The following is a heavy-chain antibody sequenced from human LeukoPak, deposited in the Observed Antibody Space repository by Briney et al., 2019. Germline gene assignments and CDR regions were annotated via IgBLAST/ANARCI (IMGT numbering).Heavy chain of an antibody. V-gene: IGHV3-72*01. CDR1: GFTFSDHY. Sequence: GGSLRLSCAASGFTFSDHYMDWVRQAPGKGLEWVGRTRNKANSYTTEYAASVKGRFTISGDDSKNSLYLQMNSLKTEDTAVYYCARVGYNYDSSGYSVKWGQGTLVTVSS. CDR2: TRNKANSYTT. CDR3: ARVGYNYDSSGYSVK. D-gene: IGHD3-22*01. J-gene: IGHJ4*02.